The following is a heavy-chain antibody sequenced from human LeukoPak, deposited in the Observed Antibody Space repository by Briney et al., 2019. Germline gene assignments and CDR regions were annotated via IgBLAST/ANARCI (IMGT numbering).Heavy chain of an antibody. CDR3: ARDCCSSTSCYYWFDP. CDR1: GYTFTGYY. V-gene: IGHV1-2*02. D-gene: IGHD2-2*01. J-gene: IGHJ5*02. CDR2: INPNSGGT. Sequence: ASVKVSCKASGYTFTGYYMHWVRQAPGQGLEWMGWINPNSGGTNYAQKFQGRVTMTRDTSISTAYMELSRLRSDDTAVYYCARDCCSSTSCYYWFDPWGQGTLVTVSS.